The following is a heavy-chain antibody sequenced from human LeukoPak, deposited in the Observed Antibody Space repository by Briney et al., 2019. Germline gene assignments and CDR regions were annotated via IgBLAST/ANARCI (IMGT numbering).Heavy chain of an antibody. Sequence: SETLSLTCTVSGGSISSRNYYWGWIRQPPGKGLEWIGSINYSGITYYSPSLKSRVTISVDTSKNQFFLDLRSVTATDTAVYYCARVNIAVVPSTSFDYWGQGILVTVSS. V-gene: IGHV4-39*01. CDR1: GGSISSRNYY. J-gene: IGHJ4*02. CDR2: INYSGIT. D-gene: IGHD2-2*01. CDR3: ARVNIAVVPSTSFDY.